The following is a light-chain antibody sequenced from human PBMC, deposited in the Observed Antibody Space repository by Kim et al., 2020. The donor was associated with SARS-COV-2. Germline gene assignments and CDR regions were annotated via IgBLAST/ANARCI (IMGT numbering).Light chain of an antibody. Sequence: LSPGERASLSCRASQSVSSSYLAWYQQKPGQAPRLLIYGASSRATGIPDRFSGSGSGTDFTLTISRLEPEDFAVYYCQHYGSSPTFGGGTKVDIK. CDR1: QSVSSSY. CDR3: QHYGSSPT. CDR2: GAS. V-gene: IGKV3-20*01. J-gene: IGKJ4*01.